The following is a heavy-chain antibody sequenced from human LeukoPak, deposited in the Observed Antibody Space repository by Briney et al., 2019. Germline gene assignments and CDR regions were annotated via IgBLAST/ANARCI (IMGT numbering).Heavy chain of an antibody. CDR2: IYGGDST. Sequence: PGGPLRLSCAVSGLSVSQNSINWVRQAPGKGLEWVSVIYGGDSTYYADSVRGRFTISSDKSESTVYLQLNSLRAGDTAVYYCATDHRNLDAFDIWGQGTTVIVSS. CDR1: GLSVSQNS. J-gene: IGHJ3*02. D-gene: IGHD1-14*01. V-gene: IGHV3-66*01. CDR3: ATDHRNLDAFDI.